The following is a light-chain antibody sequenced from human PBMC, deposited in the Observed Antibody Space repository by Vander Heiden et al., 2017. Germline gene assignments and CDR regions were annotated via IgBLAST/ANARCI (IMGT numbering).Light chain of an antibody. V-gene: IGKV1-39*01. Sequence: DIQMTQSPSSLAASVGDRVTIPCRASQNINTYLHWYQQEPGKAPKLLIYTASNLQSGVPSRFSGSGSGTDFTLTISSLQREDFATYYCQQSYISPPTCGGGTKVEI. CDR2: TAS. CDR3: QQSYISPPT. CDR1: QNINTY. J-gene: IGKJ4*01.